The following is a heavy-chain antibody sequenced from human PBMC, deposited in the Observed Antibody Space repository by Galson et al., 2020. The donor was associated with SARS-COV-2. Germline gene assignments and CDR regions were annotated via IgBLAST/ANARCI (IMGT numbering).Heavy chain of an antibody. Sequence: GESLKISCAASGFTVSSNYMSWVRQAPGKGLEWVSVIYSGGSTYYADSVKGRFTISRDNSKNTLYLQMNSLRAEDTAVYYCARASGWELSGAEYFQHWGQGTLVTVSS. D-gene: IGHD1-26*01. V-gene: IGHV3-53*01. J-gene: IGHJ1*01. CDR3: ARASGWELSGAEYFQH. CDR2: IYSGGST. CDR1: GFTVSSNY.